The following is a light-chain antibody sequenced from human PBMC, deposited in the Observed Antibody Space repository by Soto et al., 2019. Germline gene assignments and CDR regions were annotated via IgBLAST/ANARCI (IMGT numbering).Light chain of an antibody. Sequence: DTQMTQSPSTLSASVGDTVTITCRASQTIYTWLAWYKQKPGKAPKVIIYDASTLASGVPSRFSGSGSGTEFTLTISGLQPDDFTTYFCQQYNDYLPYTFGQGPKVQIK. CDR1: QTIYTW. V-gene: IGKV1-5*01. CDR2: DAS. J-gene: IGKJ2*01. CDR3: QQYNDYLPYT.